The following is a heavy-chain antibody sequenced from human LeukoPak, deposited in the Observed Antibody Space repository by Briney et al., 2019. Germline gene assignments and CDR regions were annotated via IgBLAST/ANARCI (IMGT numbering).Heavy chain of an antibody. CDR2: TYYTGNT. V-gene: IGHV4-59*12. J-gene: IGHJ2*01. CDR3: ARKAEDSSVYFDL. CDR1: GGSISRSY. Sequence: SETLSLTCTVSGGSISRSYWSWIRQPPGKGLEWIGYTYYTGNTNYNPSLKSRVTISVDTSKKQFSLKLNSVTAADTAVYYCARKAEDSSVYFDLWGRGTLVTVSS. D-gene: IGHD3-22*01.